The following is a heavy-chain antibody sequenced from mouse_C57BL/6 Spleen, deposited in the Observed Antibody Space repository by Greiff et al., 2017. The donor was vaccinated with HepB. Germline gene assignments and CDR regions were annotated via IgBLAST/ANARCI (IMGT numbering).Heavy chain of an antibody. CDR2: IDPNSGGT. Sequence: QVQLKQSGAELVKPGASVKLSCKASGYTFTSYWMHWVKQRPGRGLEWIGRIDPNSGGTKYNEKFKSKATLTVDKPSSTAYMQLSSLTSEDSAVYYWSRSQAYYYGSRDYAMDYWGQGTSVTVSS. CDR1: GYTFTSYW. V-gene: IGHV1-72*01. J-gene: IGHJ4*01. D-gene: IGHD1-1*01. CDR3: SRSQAYYYGSRDYAMDY.